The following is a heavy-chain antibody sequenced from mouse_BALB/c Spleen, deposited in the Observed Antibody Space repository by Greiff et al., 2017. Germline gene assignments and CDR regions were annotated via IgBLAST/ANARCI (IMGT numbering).Heavy chain of an antibody. CDR3: ARYYYGNWYFDV. Sequence: EVQLVESGPGLVKPSQSLSLTCTVTGYSITSDYAWNWIRQFPGNKLEWMGYISYSGSTSYNPSLKSRISITRDTSKNQFFLQLNSVTTEDTATYYCARYYYGNWYFDVWGAGTTVTVSS. J-gene: IGHJ1*01. CDR1: GYSITSDYA. D-gene: IGHD2-1*01. V-gene: IGHV3-2*02. CDR2: ISYSGST.